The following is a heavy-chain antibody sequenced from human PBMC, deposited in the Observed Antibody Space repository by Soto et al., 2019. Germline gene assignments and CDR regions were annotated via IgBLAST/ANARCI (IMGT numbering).Heavy chain of an antibody. J-gene: IGHJ4*02. Sequence: QIQLVQSGAAVKKPGASVKVSCKASGYTFTGFPIHWVRQAPGQRLEWMGWINAGSGKAESAQKFQGRVTINRDTSASTVYMELNSLRPEDTAVYYCARVEIVGFDYWGQGTLVTVSS. CDR2: INAGSGKA. D-gene: IGHD2-2*03. CDR1: GYTFTGFP. V-gene: IGHV1-3*01. CDR3: ARVEIVGFDY.